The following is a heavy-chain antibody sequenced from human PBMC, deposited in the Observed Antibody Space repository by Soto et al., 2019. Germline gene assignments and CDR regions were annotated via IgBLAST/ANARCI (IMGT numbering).Heavy chain of an antibody. J-gene: IGHJ4*02. CDR1: GFTFSSYW. V-gene: IGHV3-7*01. CDR2: IKQDGSEK. Sequence: EVQLVESGGGLVQPGGSLRLSCAASGFTFSSYWMSWVRQAPGKGLEWVANIKQDGSEKYYVDSVKGRFTISRDNAKNSLYLQMNSLRGEDTAVYYCARMGYCSGGSCYTYYFDYWGQGTLVTVSS. CDR3: ARMGYCSGGSCYTYYFDY. D-gene: IGHD2-15*01.